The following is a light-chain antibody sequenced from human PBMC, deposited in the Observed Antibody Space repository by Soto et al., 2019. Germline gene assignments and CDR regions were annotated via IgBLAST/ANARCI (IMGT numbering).Light chain of an antibody. CDR3: QQYYSTPVT. CDR2: WAS. Sequence: DIVMTQSPDSLAVSLGERATINCKSSQSVLYSSNNKNYLAWYQQKPGQPPKLLIYWASTRESGVPDRFSGCGSGTDFTLTISSLQAEDVAVYYCQQYYSTPVTFGQGTKVEIQ. CDR1: QSVLYSSNNKNY. J-gene: IGKJ1*01. V-gene: IGKV4-1*01.